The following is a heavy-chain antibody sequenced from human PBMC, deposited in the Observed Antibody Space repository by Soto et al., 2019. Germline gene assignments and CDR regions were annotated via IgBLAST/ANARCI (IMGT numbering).Heavy chain of an antibody. CDR1: GGTFTNYV. J-gene: IGHJ5*02. CDR2: LIPIFGAA. D-gene: IGHD6-6*01. Sequence: QVQLVQSGAEVRKPGSSVKVSCKISGGTFTNYVISWLRQAPGQGLEWMVGLIPIFGAANLAQKFQGRVTITADESTSTVNMELSSLTSEDTAVSYCARGRSSPNFDPWGHGTLVTVSS. V-gene: IGHV1-69*01. CDR3: ARGRSSPNFDP.